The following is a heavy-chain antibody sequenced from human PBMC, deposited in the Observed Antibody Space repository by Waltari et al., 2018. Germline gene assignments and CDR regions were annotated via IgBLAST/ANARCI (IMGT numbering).Heavy chain of an antibody. Sequence: EVQLVESGGGLVQPGESLRLACGAPGFTFSRSWMDWVRQAPGKGLEWVANIKPDGSETHYVDSVQGRFTISRDNAQNLLYLQMNSLRAEDAAVYYCSVSLNSWGQGTLVTVSS. CDR2: IKPDGSET. CDR1: GFTFSRSW. J-gene: IGHJ4*02. V-gene: IGHV3-7*01. CDR3: SVSLNS.